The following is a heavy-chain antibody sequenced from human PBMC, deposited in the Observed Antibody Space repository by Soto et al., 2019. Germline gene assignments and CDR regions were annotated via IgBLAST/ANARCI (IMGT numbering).Heavy chain of an antibody. CDR3: ARGQGYDYVWGSYRRGPYYFDY. Sequence: ECLCRSGTVYGGSFIVYYWGWIRHPPGKGLEWIGEINHSGSTNYNPSLKSLVTISVDTSKNQFSLKLSSVTAADTAVYYCARGQGYDYVWGSYRRGPYYFDYWGQGTLVTVYS. CDR2: INHSGST. J-gene: IGHJ4*02. CDR1: GGSFIVYY. D-gene: IGHD3-16*02. V-gene: IGHV4-34*01.